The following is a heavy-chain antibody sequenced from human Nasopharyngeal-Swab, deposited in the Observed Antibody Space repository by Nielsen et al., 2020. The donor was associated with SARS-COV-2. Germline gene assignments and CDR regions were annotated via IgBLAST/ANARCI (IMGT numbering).Heavy chain of an antibody. V-gene: IGHV3-21*01. CDR2: TSSRSGDI. Sequence: WIRQPPGKGLEWVSSTSSRSGDISYTDSVKGRFSISGDNAKNSLYLQMNSLRVEDTAVYYCARDLEGIFDHWGQGALVTVSS. CDR3: ARDLEGIFDH. D-gene: IGHD6-13*01. J-gene: IGHJ4*02.